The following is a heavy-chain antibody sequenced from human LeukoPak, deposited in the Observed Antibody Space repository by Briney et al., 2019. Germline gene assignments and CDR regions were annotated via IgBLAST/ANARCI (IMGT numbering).Heavy chain of an antibody. Sequence: PSETLSLTCTVSGGSISSYYWSWIRQPPGKGLKWIGNIYYSGYTTYSPSLRSRVTISVDTSKNQFSLKLSSVTAADTAVYYCARETSQKGAHYMDVWGKGTTITISS. CDR3: ARETSQKGAHYMDV. CDR2: IYYSGYT. CDR1: GGSISSYY. J-gene: IGHJ6*03. V-gene: IGHV4-59*01. D-gene: IGHD3-16*01.